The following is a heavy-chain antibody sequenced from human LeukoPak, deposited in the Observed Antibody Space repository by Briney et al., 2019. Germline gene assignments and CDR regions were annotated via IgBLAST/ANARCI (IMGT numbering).Heavy chain of an antibody. V-gene: IGHV4-59*01. J-gene: IGHJ3*02. CDR1: GGSISSDY. Sequence: SETLSLTCTVSGGSISSDYWTWIRQPPGKRLEWIGYIYYSGSTNYNPSLKSRVTISVDTSKNQFSLKLSSVTAADTAVYYCARSSPDTYYYDRGNAFDIWGQGKWSPSLQ. CDR2: IYYSGST. D-gene: IGHD3-22*01. CDR3: ARSSPDTYYYDRGNAFDI.